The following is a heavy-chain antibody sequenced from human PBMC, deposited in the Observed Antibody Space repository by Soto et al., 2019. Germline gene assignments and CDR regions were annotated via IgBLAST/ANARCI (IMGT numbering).Heavy chain of an antibody. CDR3: ARVVLEWYYYYYGMDV. Sequence: ASVQVSCKASGYTFTSYGIRWVRQAPGQGLEWMGWISAYNGNTNYAQKLQGRVTMTTDTSTSTAYMELRSLRSDDTAVYYCARVVLEWYYYYYGMDVWGQGTTVTVSS. J-gene: IGHJ6*02. V-gene: IGHV1-18*01. CDR1: GYTFTSYG. CDR2: ISAYNGNT. D-gene: IGHD3-3*01.